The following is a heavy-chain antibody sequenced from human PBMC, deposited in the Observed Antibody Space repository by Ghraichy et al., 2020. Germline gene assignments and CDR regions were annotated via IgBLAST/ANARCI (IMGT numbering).Heavy chain of an antibody. CDR1: GYTFASYG. CDR2: ISAYNGNT. D-gene: IGHD6-13*01. Sequence: ALVKVSCKASGYTFASYGISWVRQAPGQGLEWMGWISAYNGNTNYAQKLQGRVTMTTDTSTSTAYMELRSLRSDDTAVYYCARLAGGIAAAGSEMDVWGQGTTVTVSS. CDR3: ARLAGGIAAAGSEMDV. V-gene: IGHV1-18*01. J-gene: IGHJ6*02.